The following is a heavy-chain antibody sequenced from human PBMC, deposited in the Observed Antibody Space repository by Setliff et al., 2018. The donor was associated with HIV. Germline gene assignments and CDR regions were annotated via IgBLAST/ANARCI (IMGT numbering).Heavy chain of an antibody. CDR1: GFTVSSTY. V-gene: IGHV3-53*01. Sequence: QPGGSLRLSCAASGFTVSSTYMSWVRQSPVRGLEWVSFISSGGSTHYADSVKGRFTISRDNSNNTLYLQMNSLRAEDTAVYYRVRDRRRIVGARREPYAFDIWGQGTMVTVSS. J-gene: IGHJ3*02. D-gene: IGHD1-26*01. CDR2: ISSGGST. CDR3: VRDRRRIVGARREPYAFDI.